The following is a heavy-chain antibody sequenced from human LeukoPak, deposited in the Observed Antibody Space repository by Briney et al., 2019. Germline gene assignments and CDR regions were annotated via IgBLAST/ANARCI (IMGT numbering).Heavy chain of an antibody. J-gene: IGHJ4*02. CDR3: ARDAIADLDY. Sequence: GGSLRLSCAASGFTFSSYGMHWVRQAPGKGLEWVAVISYDGSNKYYADSVKGRFTISRDNSKNTLYLQMNSLRAEDTAVYYCARDAIADLDYWGQGTLVTVSS. D-gene: IGHD6-13*01. V-gene: IGHV3-30*03. CDR1: GFTFSSYG. CDR2: ISYDGSNK.